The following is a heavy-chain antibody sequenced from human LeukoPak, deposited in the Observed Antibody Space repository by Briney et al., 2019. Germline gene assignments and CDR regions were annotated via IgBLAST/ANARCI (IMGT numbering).Heavy chain of an antibody. CDR2: MNPNSGNT. D-gene: IGHD3-22*01. CDR3: AMRPYDSSGYSVY. Sequence: ASVKVSCKASGYTFTSYDISWVRQATGQGLEWMGWMNPNSGNTGYAQKFQGRVTITRNTSISTAYMELSSLRSEDTAVYYCAMRPYDSSGYSVYWGQGTLVTVSS. CDR1: GYTFTSYD. J-gene: IGHJ4*02. V-gene: IGHV1-8*03.